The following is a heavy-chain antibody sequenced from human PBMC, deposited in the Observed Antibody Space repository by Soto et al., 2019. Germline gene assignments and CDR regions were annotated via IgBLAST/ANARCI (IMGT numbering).Heavy chain of an antibody. CDR3: AKRLYYYDSSGYHFDY. Sequence: EVQLLESGGGLVQPGGSLRLSCAASGFTFSSYAMSWVRQAPGKGLGWVSAISGSGGSTYYADSVKGRFTISRDNSKNTLYLQMNSLRAEDTAVYYCAKRLYYYDSSGYHFDYWGQGTLVTVSS. D-gene: IGHD3-22*01. J-gene: IGHJ4*02. CDR1: GFTFSSYA. V-gene: IGHV3-23*01. CDR2: ISGSGGST.